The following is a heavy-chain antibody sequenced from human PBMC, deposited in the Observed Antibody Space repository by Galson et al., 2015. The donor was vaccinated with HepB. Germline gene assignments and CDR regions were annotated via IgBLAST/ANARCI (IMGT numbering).Heavy chain of an antibody. V-gene: IGHV4-30-2*01. J-gene: IGHJ3*02. CDR2: IYHSGST. D-gene: IGHD4-17*01. Sequence: LSLTCAVSGGSISSGGYSWSWIRQPPGKGLEWIGYIYHSGSTYYNPSLKSRVTISVDRSKNQFSLKLSSVTAADTAVYYCARTHRTTVTTGWGAFDIWGQGTMVTVSS. CDR1: GGSISSGGYS. CDR3: ARTHRTTVTTGWGAFDI.